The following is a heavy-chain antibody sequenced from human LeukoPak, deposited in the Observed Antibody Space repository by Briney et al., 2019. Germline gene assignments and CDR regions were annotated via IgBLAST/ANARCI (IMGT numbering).Heavy chain of an antibody. Sequence: GRSLRLSCAASGFTFRSYAMHWVRQAPGKGLEWVAVISYDGSNKYYADSVKGRFTISRDNSKNTLYLQMNSLRAEDTAVYYCAREGLVVYWGQGTLVTVSS. D-gene: IGHD6-19*01. CDR3: AREGLVVY. V-gene: IGHV3-30-3*01. CDR2: ISYDGSNK. CDR1: GFTFRSYA. J-gene: IGHJ4*02.